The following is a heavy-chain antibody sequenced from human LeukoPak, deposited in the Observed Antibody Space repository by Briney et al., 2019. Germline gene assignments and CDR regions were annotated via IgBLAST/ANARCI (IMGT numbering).Heavy chain of an antibody. CDR3: ARRPADAFDI. CDR2: IYYSGST. V-gene: IGHV4-59*08. CDR1: GGSISSYC. D-gene: IGHD2-2*01. J-gene: IGHJ3*02. Sequence: SETLSLTCTVSGGSISSYCWSWIRQPPGKGLEWIGYIYYSGSTNYNPSLKSRVTISVDTSKNQFSLKLSSVTAADTAVYYCARRPADAFDIWGQGTMVTVSS.